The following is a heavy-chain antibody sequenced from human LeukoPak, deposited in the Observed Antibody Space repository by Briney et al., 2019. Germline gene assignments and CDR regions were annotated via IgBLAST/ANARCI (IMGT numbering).Heavy chain of an antibody. J-gene: IGHJ4*02. CDR1: GFSFSNYW. CDR2: INQDESET. Sequence: GGSLRLSCIVSGFSFSNYWMTWVRQAPGKGLEWMANINQDESETNYVDSVKGRLIISRDNAKNSVLLRMNSLRAEDTAMYYCARVRSPPEDNSNYRPVDQWGQGILVTVSS. CDR3: ARVRSPPEDNSNYRPVDQ. V-gene: IGHV3-7*03. D-gene: IGHD1-1*01.